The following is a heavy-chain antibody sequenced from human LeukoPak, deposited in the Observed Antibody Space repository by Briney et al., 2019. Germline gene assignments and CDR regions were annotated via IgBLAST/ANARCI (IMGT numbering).Heavy chain of an antibody. D-gene: IGHD3-22*01. CDR1: GYSFTSYW. CDR3: AIDPYYYDGSGSLDY. V-gene: IGHV5-10-1*01. Sequence: GESLKISCKGSGYSFTSYWISWVRQMPGKGLEWMGRIDPSDSYTKYSPSFQGHVTISADKSISTAYLQWSSLKASDTAMYYCAIDPYYYDGSGSLDYWGQGTLVTVSS. J-gene: IGHJ4*02. CDR2: IDPSDSYT.